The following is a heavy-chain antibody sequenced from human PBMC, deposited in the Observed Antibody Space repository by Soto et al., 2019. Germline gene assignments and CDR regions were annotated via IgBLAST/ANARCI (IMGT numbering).Heavy chain of an antibody. CDR2: IKSKGSGGTT. Sequence: EVQLVESGGGLVKSGESLRLSCAASGFKFSDAWMNCVRQAPGKGLEWVGRIKSKGSGGTTDYSAPVKGRLTISRDYSNTTVYLQMSLLKTEDTAVYYCTHSWTFYYDSAVGGQGTMVTVSS. D-gene: IGHD3-22*01. CDR3: THSWTFYYDSAV. V-gene: IGHV3-15*07. J-gene: IGHJ3*01. CDR1: GFKFSDAW.